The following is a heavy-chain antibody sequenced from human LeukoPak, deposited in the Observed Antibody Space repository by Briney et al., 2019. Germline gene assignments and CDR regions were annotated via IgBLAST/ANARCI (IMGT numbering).Heavy chain of an antibody. CDR2: IYYSGST. D-gene: IGHD6-19*01. J-gene: IGHJ4*02. CDR3: ARAPGRQWLVLGY. Sequence: SETLSLTCTVSGGSISSYYWSWIRQPPGKGLEWIGYIYYSGSTNYNPSLKSRVTISVDTSKNQFSLKLSSVTAADTAVYYCARAPGRQWLVLGYWGQGTLVTVSS. V-gene: IGHV4-59*01. CDR1: GGSISSYY.